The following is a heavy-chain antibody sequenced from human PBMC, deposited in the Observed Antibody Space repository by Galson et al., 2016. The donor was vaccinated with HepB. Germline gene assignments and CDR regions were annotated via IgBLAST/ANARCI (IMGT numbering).Heavy chain of an antibody. CDR2: TYYGSNWLS. D-gene: IGHD1-1*01. Sequence: CAISGDSVSSNSAVWNWIRQSPSRGLEWLGRTYYGSNWLSDYAASVRSRITVNADTPKNQFSLHLKSGTPDDTAVYYCARAGRRQVGTGDWFDSWGQGILVTVSS. CDR1: GDSVSSNSAV. J-gene: IGHJ5*01. CDR3: ARAGRRQVGTGDWFDS. V-gene: IGHV6-1*01.